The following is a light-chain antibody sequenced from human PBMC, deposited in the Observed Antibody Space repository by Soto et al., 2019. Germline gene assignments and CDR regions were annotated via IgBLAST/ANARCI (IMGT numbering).Light chain of an antibody. V-gene: IGKV3-11*02. J-gene: IGKJ1*01. Sequence: EIVLTQSQATLSLSPGERATLSCRASQSVSSYLAWYQQKPGQAPRLLIYNASNRATGIPARFSGSGSGRDFTLTISSLEPEDFAVYYCQQRSKWPPWTFGQGTKVEIK. CDR2: NAS. CDR1: QSVSSY. CDR3: QQRSKWPPWT.